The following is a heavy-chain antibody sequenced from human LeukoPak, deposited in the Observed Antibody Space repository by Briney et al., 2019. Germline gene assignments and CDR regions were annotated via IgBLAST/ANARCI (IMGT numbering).Heavy chain of an antibody. Sequence: GASVKVSCKASGYTFTGYYMHWVRQAPGRGLEWMGWINPNSGGTNYAQKFQGRVTMTRDTSISTAYMELSRLRSDDTAVYYCARTPTYYYDSSGYYYDYWGQGTLVTVSS. CDR3: ARTPTYYYDSSGYYYDY. V-gene: IGHV1-2*02. D-gene: IGHD3-22*01. J-gene: IGHJ4*02. CDR1: GYTFTGYY. CDR2: INPNSGGT.